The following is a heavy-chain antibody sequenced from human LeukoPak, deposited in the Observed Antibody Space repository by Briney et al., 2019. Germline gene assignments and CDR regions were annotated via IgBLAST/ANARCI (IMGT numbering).Heavy chain of an antibody. D-gene: IGHD3-22*01. Sequence: GESLRLSCAASGFTFRSYGMSWVRQAPGKGLEWVSAVRGSDGSTYYGDSVKGRFTISRDNSKNTLYLQMNSLRAEDTAVYYCARYYYESSGYFYYFEYWGQGTLVTVSS. CDR1: GFTFRSYG. CDR2: VRGSDGST. V-gene: IGHV3-23*01. J-gene: IGHJ4*02. CDR3: ARYYYESSGYFYYFEY.